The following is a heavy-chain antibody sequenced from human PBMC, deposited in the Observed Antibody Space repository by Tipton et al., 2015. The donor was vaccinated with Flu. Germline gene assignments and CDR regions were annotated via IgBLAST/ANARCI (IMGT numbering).Heavy chain of an antibody. Sequence: VQLVQSGAEVKKPGESLRISCKGSGYNFTSYWISWVRQMPGKGLEWMGRIDPTDSYTNYSPSFQGHVTLSADKSINTAYLQWNSLKASDTATYYCARIQWFGESLDYWGQGTLVTVSS. D-gene: IGHD3-10*01. CDR3: ARIQWFGESLDY. V-gene: IGHV5-10-1*01. J-gene: IGHJ4*02. CDR2: IDPTDSYT. CDR1: GYNFTSYW.